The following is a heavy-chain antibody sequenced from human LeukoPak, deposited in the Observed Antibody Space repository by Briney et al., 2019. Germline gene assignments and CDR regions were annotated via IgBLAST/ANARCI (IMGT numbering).Heavy chain of an antibody. CDR3: ARVDTVMAYYFDL. CDR1: GFTVSTNC. Sequence: GGSLRLSCAASGFTVSTNCMTWVRQTPGKGLEWVSTIYSGGTTYYADSVMGRFTISRHNSRNTLYLQTNSLRAEDTAVYYCARVDTVMAYYFDLWGQGTLVTVSS. J-gene: IGHJ4*02. CDR2: IYSGGTT. D-gene: IGHD5-18*01. V-gene: IGHV3-53*04.